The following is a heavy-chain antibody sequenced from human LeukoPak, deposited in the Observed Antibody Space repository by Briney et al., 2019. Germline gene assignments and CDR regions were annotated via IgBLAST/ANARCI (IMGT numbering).Heavy chain of an antibody. D-gene: IGHD4-17*01. Sequence: GASVKVSCKASGYTFTSYYMHWVRQAPGQGREWMGIINPSGGSTSYAQKFQGRVTMTRDTSTRTVYMELSRLRSEDTAVYYCARDSGEGNWFDPWGQGTLITVSS. J-gene: IGHJ5*02. V-gene: IGHV1-46*01. CDR1: GYTFTSYY. CDR2: INPSGGST. CDR3: ARDSGEGNWFDP.